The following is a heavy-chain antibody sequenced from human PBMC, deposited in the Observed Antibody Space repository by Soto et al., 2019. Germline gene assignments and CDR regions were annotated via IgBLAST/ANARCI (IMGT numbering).Heavy chain of an antibody. J-gene: IGHJ4*02. D-gene: IGHD5-18*01. CDR3: ARERTAMVTVDY. V-gene: IGHV3-11*01. Sequence: GGSLRLSCAASGFTLSDYYMSWIRQAPGKGLEWVSYITSSGSTIYYADSVKGRFTISRDNAKNSLYLQMNSLRAEDTAVYYCARERTAMVTVDYWGQGTLVAVSS. CDR1: GFTLSDYY. CDR2: ITSSGSTI.